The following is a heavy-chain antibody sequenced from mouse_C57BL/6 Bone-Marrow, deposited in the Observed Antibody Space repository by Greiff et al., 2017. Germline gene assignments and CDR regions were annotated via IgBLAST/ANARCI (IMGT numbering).Heavy chain of an antibody. CDR2: IDPENGDT. CDR1: GFNIKDDY. Sequence: VQLQQSGAELVRPGASVKLSCTASGFNIKDDYMPWVKQRPEQGLEWIGWIDPENGDTEYASKFQGKATITADTSSNTAYLQLSSLTSEDTAVYYCTIMVTTGFDYWGQGTTLTVSS. CDR3: TIMVTTGFDY. J-gene: IGHJ2*01. V-gene: IGHV14-4*01. D-gene: IGHD2-2*01.